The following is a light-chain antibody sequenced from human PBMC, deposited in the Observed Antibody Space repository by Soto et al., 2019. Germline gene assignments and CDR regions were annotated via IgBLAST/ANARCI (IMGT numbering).Light chain of an antibody. J-gene: IGLJ1*01. CDR3: CSYGGSSALPYV. V-gene: IGLV2-14*01. Sequence: QSALTQPASVSGSPGQSITISCTGTSSDVGGYNYVSWYQQHPGKAPKLMIYEVSNRPSGVSNRFSGSKSGNTASLTISGLQAEDEADYYCCSYGGSSALPYVFGAGTKLTVL. CDR1: SSDVGGYNY. CDR2: EVS.